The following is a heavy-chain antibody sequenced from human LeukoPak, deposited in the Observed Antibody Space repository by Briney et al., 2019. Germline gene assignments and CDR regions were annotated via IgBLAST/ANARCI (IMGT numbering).Heavy chain of an antibody. J-gene: IGHJ6*03. CDR2: IYYSGST. Sequence: SETLSLTCTVSGGSISSYYWSWIRQPPGKGLEWIAYIYYSGSTNYNPSLKSRVTISVDTSKNQFSLKLSSVTAADTAVYYCARSSASTGTIYYYYYMDVWGKGTTVAASS. CDR1: GGSISSYY. CDR3: ARSSASTGTIYYYYYMDV. V-gene: IGHV4-59*01. D-gene: IGHD1-1*01.